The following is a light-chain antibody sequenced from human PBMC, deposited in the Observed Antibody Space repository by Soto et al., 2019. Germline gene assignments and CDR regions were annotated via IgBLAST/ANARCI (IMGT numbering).Light chain of an antibody. CDR1: QAISSN. J-gene: IGKJ4*01. Sequence: RVITQAAATLSVFGFERTSRSLMANQAISSNLAWYQQKPGQAPRLLIYGASTRATGIPDRFSGSGSGTEFTLTISSLQSEDFAVYYCQQYNNWPPLTFGGGTKVDI. V-gene: IGKV3-15*01. CDR3: QQYNNWPPLT. CDR2: GAS.